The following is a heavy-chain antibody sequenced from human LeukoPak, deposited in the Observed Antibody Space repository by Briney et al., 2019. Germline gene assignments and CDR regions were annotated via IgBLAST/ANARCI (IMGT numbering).Heavy chain of an antibody. Sequence: SETLSLTCAVFGGSFSGQYWSWIRQPPGKGLEWIGEINHRGSTTYNPSLKSRVTISVDTSKSQFSLKLSSVTAADTAVYYCARGLIGRAGIIWGQGTLVTVSS. CDR1: GGSFSGQY. CDR2: INHRGST. D-gene: IGHD1-26*01. V-gene: IGHV4-34*01. CDR3: ARGLIGRAGII. J-gene: IGHJ4*02.